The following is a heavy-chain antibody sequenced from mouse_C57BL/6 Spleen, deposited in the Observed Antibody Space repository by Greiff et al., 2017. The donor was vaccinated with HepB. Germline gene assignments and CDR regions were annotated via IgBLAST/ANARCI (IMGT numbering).Heavy chain of an antibody. D-gene: IGHD2-1*01. CDR1: GYSITSGYD. CDR3: ARDLYGNFDY. Sequence: EVQLQESGPGMVKPSQSLSLTCTVTGYSITSGYDWHWIRHFPGNKLEWMGYISYSGSTNYNPSLKSRISITHDTSKNHFFLKLNSVTTEDTATYYCARDLYGNFDYWGQGTTLTVSS. V-gene: IGHV3-1*01. CDR2: ISYSGST. J-gene: IGHJ2*01.